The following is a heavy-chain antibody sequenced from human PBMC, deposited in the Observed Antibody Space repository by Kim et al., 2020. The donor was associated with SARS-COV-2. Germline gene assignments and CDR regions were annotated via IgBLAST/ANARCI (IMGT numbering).Heavy chain of an antibody. D-gene: IGHD3-9*01. Sequence: GGSLRLSCAASGFTFSSYAMHWVRQAPGKGLEWVAVISYDGSNKYYADSVKGRFTISRDNSKNTLYLQMNSLRAEDTAVYYCARRRITIFSMNDYWGQGTLVTVSS. CDR3: ARRRITIFSMNDY. J-gene: IGHJ4*02. V-gene: IGHV3-30*04. CDR2: ISYDGSNK. CDR1: GFTFSSYA.